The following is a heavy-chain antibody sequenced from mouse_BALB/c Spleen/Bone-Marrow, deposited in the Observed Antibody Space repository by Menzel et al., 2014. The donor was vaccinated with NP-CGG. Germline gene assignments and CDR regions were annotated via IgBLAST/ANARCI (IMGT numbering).Heavy chain of an antibody. Sequence: EVKLVESGGGLVQPGESLKLSCQSNEYEFPSHDMSWVRKTPEKRLELVAAINSDGGSTYYPDTMERRFIISRDNTKXTLYLQMSSLRSEDTALYYCARRGDYDWFAYWGQGTQVTVSA. CDR1: EYEFPSHD. J-gene: IGHJ3*01. CDR3: ARRGDYDWFAY. V-gene: IGHV5-2*01. CDR2: INSDGGST. D-gene: IGHD2-4*01.